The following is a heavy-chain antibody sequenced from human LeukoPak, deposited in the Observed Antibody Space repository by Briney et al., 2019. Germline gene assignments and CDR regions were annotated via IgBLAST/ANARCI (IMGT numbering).Heavy chain of an antibody. D-gene: IGHD4-11*01. Sequence: PSETRSLTCTVSGGSISSYYWSWIRQPPGKGLEWIGYIYYSGSTNYNPSLKSRVTISVDTSKNQFSLKLSSVTAADTAVYYCARISNYFDYWGQGTLVTVSS. CDR2: IYYSGST. V-gene: IGHV4-59*01. J-gene: IGHJ4*02. CDR3: ARISNYFDY. CDR1: GGSISSYY.